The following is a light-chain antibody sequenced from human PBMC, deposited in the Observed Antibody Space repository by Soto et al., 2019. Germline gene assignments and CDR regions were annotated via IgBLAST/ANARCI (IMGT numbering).Light chain of an antibody. CDR2: VGS. CDR1: QSLLHSNGYNY. J-gene: IGKJ1*01. Sequence: DIVMTQSPLSLPVTPGEPASISCRSSQSLLHSNGYNYLDWYLQKPGQSPRLLIYVGSNRSSGVPDRFSGSGSGTAFTLKISRVEAEDVGVYYCMQALQTPRTFGQGTKVEIK. V-gene: IGKV2-28*01. CDR3: MQALQTPRT.